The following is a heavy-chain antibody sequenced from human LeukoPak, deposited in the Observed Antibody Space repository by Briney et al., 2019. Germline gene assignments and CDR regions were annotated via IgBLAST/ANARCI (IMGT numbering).Heavy chain of an antibody. V-gene: IGHV3-21*01. D-gene: IGHD6-6*01. CDR2: ISSSSSYI. Sequence: PGGSLRLSCAASGFTFSSYEMNWVRQAPGKGLEWVSSISSSSSYIYYADSVKGRFTISRDNAKNSLYLQMNSLRAEDTAVYYCARDPGSIAAHWGQGTLVTVSS. J-gene: IGHJ4*02. CDR1: GFTFSSYE. CDR3: ARDPGSIAAH.